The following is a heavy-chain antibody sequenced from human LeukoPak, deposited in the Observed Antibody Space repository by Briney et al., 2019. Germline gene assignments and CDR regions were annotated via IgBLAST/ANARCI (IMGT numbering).Heavy chain of an antibody. CDR1: GFTFSSYS. J-gene: IGHJ3*02. CDR3: ARGLDVVSASNDAFYI. Sequence: GGALRLSCADSGFTFSSYSMNWVRQAPGKGVEWVSSISTISSYIYYADTVKGRVTISRDNAKKSLYLQMSSLRAADTAVSYCARGLDVVSASNDAFYIWGERATVTASS. V-gene: IGHV3-21*01. CDR2: ISTISSYI. D-gene: IGHD2-15*01.